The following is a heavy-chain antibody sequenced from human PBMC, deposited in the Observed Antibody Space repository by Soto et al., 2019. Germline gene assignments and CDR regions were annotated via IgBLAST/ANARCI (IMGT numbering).Heavy chain of an antibody. J-gene: IGHJ4*02. D-gene: IGHD3-9*01. V-gene: IGHV3-74*01. CDR3: ARDFEGLGY. Sequence: EVQLVESGGGFVQPGGSLRLSCTVSGFTFNIYRMHWVRQAPGKGLMWVSLINRDMNTNYSDSVKGRFTITRDNAKNMVYLQINSLRVEDTGVYYCARDFEGLGYWGQGTLITVSS. CDR2: INRDMNT. CDR1: GFTFNIYR.